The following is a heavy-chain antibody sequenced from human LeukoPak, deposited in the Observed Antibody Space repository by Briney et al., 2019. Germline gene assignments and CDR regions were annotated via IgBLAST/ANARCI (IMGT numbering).Heavy chain of an antibody. V-gene: IGHV4-61*02. CDR1: GGSISSGSYF. J-gene: IGHJ4*02. CDR3: ARGVHYGDYLDY. CDR2: IYTSGST. Sequence: TLSLTCTVSGGSISSGSYFWSWIRQPAGKGLEWIGRIYTSGSTNYNPSLKSRVTISVDTSKNQFSLKLSSVTAADTAVYYCARGVHYGDYLDYWGQGTLVTVSS. D-gene: IGHD4-17*01.